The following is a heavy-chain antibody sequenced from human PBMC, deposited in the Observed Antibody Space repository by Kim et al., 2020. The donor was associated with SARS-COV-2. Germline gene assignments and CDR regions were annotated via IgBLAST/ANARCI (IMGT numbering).Heavy chain of an antibody. Sequence: GGSLRLSCAASGFTFSSYAMSWVRQAPGKGLEWVSAISGSGGSTYYADSVKGRFTISRDNSKNTLYLQMNSLRAEDTAVYYCAKDAVEGFYCGGDCPDHYFQHWGQGTLVTVSS. D-gene: IGHD2-21*02. CDR1: GFTFSSYA. CDR3: AKDAVEGFYCGGDCPDHYFQH. V-gene: IGHV3-23*01. J-gene: IGHJ1*01. CDR2: ISGSGGST.